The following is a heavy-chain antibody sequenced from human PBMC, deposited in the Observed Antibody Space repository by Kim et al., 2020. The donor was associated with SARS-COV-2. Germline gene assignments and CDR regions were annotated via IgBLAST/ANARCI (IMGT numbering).Heavy chain of an antibody. J-gene: IGHJ4*02. V-gene: IGHV1-2*06. D-gene: IGHD2-2*01. Sequence: ASVKVSCKASGYTFTGYYMHWVRQAPGQGLEWMGRINPNSGGTNYAQKFQGRVTMTRDTSISTAYMELSMLRSDDTAVYYCARDSLYCSSTSCYGSDYWGQGTLVTVSS. CDR1: GYTFTGYY. CDR2: INPNSGGT. CDR3: ARDSLYCSSTSCYGSDY.